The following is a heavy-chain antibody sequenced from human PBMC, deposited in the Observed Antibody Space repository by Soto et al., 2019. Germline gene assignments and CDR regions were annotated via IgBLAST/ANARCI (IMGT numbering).Heavy chain of an antibody. CDR2: ISSSSSYI. CDR1: GFTFSSYS. V-gene: IGHV3-21*01. CDR3: ARDWGYYYYYGMDV. J-gene: IGHJ6*02. D-gene: IGHD3-16*01. Sequence: GGSLRLSCAASGFTFSSYSMNWVRQAPGKGLEWVSSISSSSSYIYYADSVKGRFTISRDNAKNSLYLQMNSLRAEDTAVYYCARDWGYYYYYGMDVWGQGTTVTVPS.